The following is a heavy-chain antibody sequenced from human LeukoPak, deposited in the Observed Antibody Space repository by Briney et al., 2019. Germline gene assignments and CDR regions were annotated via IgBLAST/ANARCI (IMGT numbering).Heavy chain of an antibody. CDR3: ASNFIRTGSFGEYYLH. D-gene: IGHD3-10*01. CDR2: IAPYEGNT. V-gene: IGHV1-18*01. J-gene: IGHJ4*02. Sequence: ASVKVSCKVSGYVFGVYGVSWVRQAPDQGLEWLGWIAPYEGNTQYTPKLQDRIIVTADTATTTVYMELKSLSKDDTAVYYCASNFIRTGSFGEYYLHWGQGTQVVVSS. CDR1: GYVFGVYG.